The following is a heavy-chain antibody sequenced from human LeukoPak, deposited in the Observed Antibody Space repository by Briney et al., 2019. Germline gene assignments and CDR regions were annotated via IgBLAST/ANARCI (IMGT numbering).Heavy chain of an antibody. J-gene: IGHJ4*02. CDR2: ISGYGDST. V-gene: IGHV3-23*01. D-gene: IGHD5-24*01. Sequence: GGSLRLSCSASGFTFSSFAMNWVRQAPGKGLEWVSIISGYGDSTYYTDSVKGRFTISRDNSKNTLYLQMNSLGAEDTALYYCAKDQSSERFLDYWGQGTLVTVSS. CDR3: AKDQSSERFLDY. CDR1: GFTFSSFA.